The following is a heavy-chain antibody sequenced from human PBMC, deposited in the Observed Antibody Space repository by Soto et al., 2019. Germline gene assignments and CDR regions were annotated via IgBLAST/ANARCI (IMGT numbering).Heavy chain of an antibody. Sequence: PGESLKISCKGSGYSFSNYWVNWVRQMPGKGLEWMGIIYPGDSDTKYSASFQGQVTISADKSISTAYLQWSSLKASDTDIYYCGIHVTASLYHYYFSMDVWGKGTTVTVAS. CDR2: IYPGDSDT. D-gene: IGHD2-21*02. V-gene: IGHV5-51*01. J-gene: IGHJ6*04. CDR3: GIHVTASLYHYYFSMDV. CDR1: GYSFSNYW.